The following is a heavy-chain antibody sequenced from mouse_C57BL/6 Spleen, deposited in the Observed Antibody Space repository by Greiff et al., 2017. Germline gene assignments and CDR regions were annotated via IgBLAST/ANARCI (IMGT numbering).Heavy chain of an antibody. V-gene: IGHV3-6*01. CDR2: ISYDGSN. CDR1: GYSITSGYY. J-gene: IGHJ1*03. CDR3: ARETVGDWYFDV. D-gene: IGHD1-1*01. Sequence: EVQLQESGPGLVKPSQSLSLTCSVTGYSITSGYYWNWIRQFPGNKLEWMGYISYDGSNNYNPSLKNRISITRDTSKNQFFLKLNSVTTEDTATYYCARETVGDWYFDVWGTGTTVTVSS.